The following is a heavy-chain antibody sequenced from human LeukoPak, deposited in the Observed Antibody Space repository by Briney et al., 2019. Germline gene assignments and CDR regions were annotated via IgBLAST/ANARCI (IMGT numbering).Heavy chain of an antibody. Sequence: SETLSLTCAVYGGSFSGYYWSWIRQPPGKGLEWIGEINHSGSTNYNPSLKSRVTISVDTSKNQFSLKLSSVTAADTAVYYCARREGAVAGTYYFDYWGQGTLVTVSS. CDR1: GGSFSGYY. D-gene: IGHD6-19*01. CDR3: ARREGAVAGTYYFDY. CDR2: INHSGST. J-gene: IGHJ4*02. V-gene: IGHV4-34*01.